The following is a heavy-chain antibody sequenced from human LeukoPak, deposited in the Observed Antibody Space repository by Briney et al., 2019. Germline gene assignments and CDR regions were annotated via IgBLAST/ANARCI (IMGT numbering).Heavy chain of an antibody. D-gene: IGHD3-22*01. CDR3: AFAYYDVNSGYFHDVFDM. CDR1: GGSISSSRYY. Sequence: SETLSLTCTVSGGSISSSRYYWGWLRQPPGQGLEWVGSIYSNGTTYYNPSLRSRVTISVDTAKSQFSLKLSTVTAADTAVYHCAFAYYDVNSGYFHDVFDMWGQGTMVTVSS. V-gene: IGHV4-39*07. CDR2: IYSNGTT. J-gene: IGHJ3*02.